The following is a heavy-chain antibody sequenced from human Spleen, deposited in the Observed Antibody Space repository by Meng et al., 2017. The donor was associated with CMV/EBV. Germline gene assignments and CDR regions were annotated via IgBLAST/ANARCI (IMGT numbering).Heavy chain of an antibody. D-gene: IGHD4-17*01. CDR1: GFTFNSCF. V-gene: IGHV3-33*01. Sequence: SLKISCAASGFTFNSCFMHWVRQAPGKGLEWVAVIWPDGSNKRYADSVKGRFTISRDNSKNTLDLQMDSLRAEDTSVYYCARERSDDYGDFLDYWGQGTLVTVSS. CDR2: IWPDGSNK. J-gene: IGHJ4*02. CDR3: ARERSDDYGDFLDY.